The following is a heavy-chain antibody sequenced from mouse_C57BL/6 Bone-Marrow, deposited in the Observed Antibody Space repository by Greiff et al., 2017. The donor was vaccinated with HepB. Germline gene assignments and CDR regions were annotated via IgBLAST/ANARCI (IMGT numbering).Heavy chain of an antibody. J-gene: IGHJ1*03. CDR2: ISDGGSYT. V-gene: IGHV5-4*01. Sequence: DVKLVESGGGLVKPGGSLKLSCAASGFTFSSYAMSWVRQTPEKRLEWVATISDGGSYTYYPDNVKGRFTISRDNAKNNLYLQMSHLKSEDTAMYYCARDTRYFDVWGTGTTVTVSS. CDR3: ARDTRYFDV. D-gene: IGHD2-12*01. CDR1: GFTFSSYA.